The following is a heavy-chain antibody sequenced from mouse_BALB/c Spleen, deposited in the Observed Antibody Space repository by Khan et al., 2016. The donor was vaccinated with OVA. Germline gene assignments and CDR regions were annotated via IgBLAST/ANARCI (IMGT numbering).Heavy chain of an antibody. V-gene: IGHV11-2*02. CDR1: GFTFSGFW. CDR3: MRYDGYYWYFDV. Sequence: EVQLLETGGGLVQPGGSRGLSCEGSGFTFSGFWMSWVRKTPGKTLEWIGDINSDGSAINYAPSITDRFTIFRDNDKSTLYLQMSNVRSEDTATYFCMRYDGYYWYFDVWGAGTTVTVSS. CDR2: INSDGSAI. D-gene: IGHD2-3*01. J-gene: IGHJ1*01.